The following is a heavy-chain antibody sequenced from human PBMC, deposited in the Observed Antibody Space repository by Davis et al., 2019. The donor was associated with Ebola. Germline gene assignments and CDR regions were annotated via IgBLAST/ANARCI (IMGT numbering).Heavy chain of an antibody. CDR3: AKGFYDFWSGYP. CDR1: GFTFSSYG. J-gene: IGHJ6*02. Sequence: GESLKISCAASGFTFSSYGMHWVRQAPGKGLEWVAVISYDGSNKYYADSVKGRFTISRDNSKNTLYLQMNSLRAEDTAVYYCAKGFYDFWSGYPWGQGTTVTVSS. CDR2: ISYDGSNK. V-gene: IGHV3-30*18. D-gene: IGHD3-3*01.